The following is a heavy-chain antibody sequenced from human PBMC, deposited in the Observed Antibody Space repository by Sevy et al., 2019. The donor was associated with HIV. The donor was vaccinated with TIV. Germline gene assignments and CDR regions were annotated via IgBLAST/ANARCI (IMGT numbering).Heavy chain of an antibody. D-gene: IGHD3-22*01. J-gene: IGHJ4*02. V-gene: IGHV1-24*01. CDR2: FDPEDGET. CDR3: ATTKDYYESSGYPFDY. CDR1: GYTLTQLS. Sequence: ASVKVSCKVSGYTLTQLSMNWVRQAPGKGLEWMGSFDPEDGETIHAPKFQRRVTMTEDRSTGTAYMDLSSLRSDDTAVYYCATTKDYYESSGYPFDYWGQGTLVTVSS.